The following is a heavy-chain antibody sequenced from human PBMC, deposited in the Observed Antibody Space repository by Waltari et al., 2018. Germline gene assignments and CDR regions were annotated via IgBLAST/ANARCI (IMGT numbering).Heavy chain of an antibody. D-gene: IGHD3-22*01. CDR3: AREKGYYYDSSPNAFDI. J-gene: IGHJ3*02. V-gene: IGHV1-18*04. Sequence: QVQLVQSGAEVKKPGASVKVSCKASGYTFTSYGISWVRQAPGQGLEWMGWISAYNGNTNYAQKLQGRVTMTTDTSTSTAYMELRSLGSDDTAVYYCAREKGYYYDSSPNAFDIWGQGTMDTVSS. CDR2: ISAYNGNT. CDR1: GYTFTSYG.